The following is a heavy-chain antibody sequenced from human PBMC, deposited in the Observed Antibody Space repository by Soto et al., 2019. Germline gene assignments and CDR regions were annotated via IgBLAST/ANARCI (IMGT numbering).Heavy chain of an antibody. J-gene: IGHJ4*02. CDR2: INPSGGST. V-gene: IGHV1-46*01. Sequence: ASVKVSCKASGYTFTSYYMHWVRQAPGQGLEWMGIINPSGGSTSYAQKFQGRVTMTRDTSTSTVYMELSSLRSEDTAVYYCARELRQWVVEDYFDYLGQGTLVNVPS. CDR1: GYTFTSYY. D-gene: IGHD2-15*01. CDR3: ARELRQWVVEDYFDY.